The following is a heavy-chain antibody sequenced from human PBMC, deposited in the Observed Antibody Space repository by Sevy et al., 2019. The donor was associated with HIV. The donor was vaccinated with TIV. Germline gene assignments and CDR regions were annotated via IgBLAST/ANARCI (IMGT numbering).Heavy chain of an antibody. V-gene: IGHV3-48*03. CDR2: ISNSGTAI. Sequence: GGSLRLSCAASGFTFTSYEMNWVRQAPGKGLEWVSYISNSGTAIYYSDSVKGRFTISRDNARNSLFLQMNSLRAEDTAVYYCARDLPPSATTVAYFDCWGQGTLVTVSS. D-gene: IGHD4-17*01. CDR1: GFTFTSYE. J-gene: IGHJ4*02. CDR3: ARDLPPSATTVAYFDC.